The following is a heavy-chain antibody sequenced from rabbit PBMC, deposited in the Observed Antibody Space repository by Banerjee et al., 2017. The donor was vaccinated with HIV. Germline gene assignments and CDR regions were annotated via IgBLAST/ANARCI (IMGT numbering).Heavy chain of an antibody. D-gene: IGHD1-1*01. Sequence: SGFSFSSGYYISWVRQAPGKGLEWIGCIYTGSGSTSCASWVNGRFTISKTSSTTVTLQMTSLTAADTATYFCARYGVGSGNDLWGQGTLVTVS. J-gene: IGHJ6*01. CDR2: IYTGSGST. CDR1: GFSFSSGYY. V-gene: IGHV1S40*01. CDR3: ARYGVGSGNDL.